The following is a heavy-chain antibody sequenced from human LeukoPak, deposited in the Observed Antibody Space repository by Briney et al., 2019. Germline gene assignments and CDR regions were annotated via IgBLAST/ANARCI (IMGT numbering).Heavy chain of an antibody. CDR2: ISSSGSAI. CDR1: GFTFSDYF. Sequence: GGSLRLSCAASGFTFSDYFMSWIRQAPGKGLEWVSYISSSGSAIYYADSVKGRFTISRDKAKNSLYLQMNSLRAEDTAVYYCARSVRGTIFDYWGQGTLVTVSS. D-gene: IGHD3-10*02. V-gene: IGHV3-11*01. J-gene: IGHJ4*02. CDR3: ARSVRGTIFDY.